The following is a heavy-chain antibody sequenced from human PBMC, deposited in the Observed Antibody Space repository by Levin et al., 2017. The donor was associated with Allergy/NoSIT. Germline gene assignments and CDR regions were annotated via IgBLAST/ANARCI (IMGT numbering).Heavy chain of an antibody. CDR3: ARGAVAGTENWFDP. CDR1: GFTFSDYY. Sequence: LSLTCAASGFTFSDYYMSWIRQAPGKGLEWVSYISSTSIYTNYADSVKGRFTISRDNAKNSLYLQMNSLRAEDTAVYYCARGAVAGTENWFDPWGQGTLVTVSS. CDR2: ISSTSIYT. V-gene: IGHV3-11*05. J-gene: IGHJ5*02. D-gene: IGHD6-19*01.